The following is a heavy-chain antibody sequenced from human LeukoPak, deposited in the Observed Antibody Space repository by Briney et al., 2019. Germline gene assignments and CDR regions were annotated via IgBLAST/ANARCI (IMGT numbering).Heavy chain of an antibody. D-gene: IGHD4-17*01. CDR1: GFTFSSYW. CDR3: ARDGVYGDYVQSYYFDY. J-gene: IGHJ4*02. CDR2: IKQDGSEK. Sequence: GGSLRLSCAASGFTFSSYWMSWVRQASGKGLEWVANIKQDGSEKYYVDSVKGRFTISRDNAKNSLYLQMNSLRAEDTAVYYCARDGVYGDYVQSYYFDYWGQGTLVTVSS. V-gene: IGHV3-7*01.